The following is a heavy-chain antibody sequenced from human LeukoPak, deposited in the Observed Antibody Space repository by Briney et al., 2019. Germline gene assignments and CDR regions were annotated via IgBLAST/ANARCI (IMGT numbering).Heavy chain of an antibody. V-gene: IGHV5-51*01. Sequence: GESLKMSCKGSGYSFTSYWLGGVRQMPGKGLEWMGIIYPGDSDTRYSPSFQGQVTISADKSISTAYLQWSSLKASDTAMYYCASAIVGATQGFYYWGQGTLVTVSS. J-gene: IGHJ4*02. CDR1: GYSFTSYW. D-gene: IGHD1-26*01. CDR3: ASAIVGATQGFYY. CDR2: IYPGDSDT.